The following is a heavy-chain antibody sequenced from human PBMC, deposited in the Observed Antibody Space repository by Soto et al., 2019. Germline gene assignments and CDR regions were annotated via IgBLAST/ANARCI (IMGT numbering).Heavy chain of an antibody. CDR1: GGTFSNYA. Sequence: QVQLVQSGDEVKKPGSSVKVSCKASGGTFSNYAISWVRQAPGQGLEWMGGISPIFDTANYGQKFPGRVTITADESTSTAYMELSSLISEDTAVYYCAREYSSSSDAFDIWGQGTMVTVSS. V-gene: IGHV1-69*12. CDR2: ISPIFDTA. D-gene: IGHD6-6*01. J-gene: IGHJ3*02. CDR3: AREYSSSSDAFDI.